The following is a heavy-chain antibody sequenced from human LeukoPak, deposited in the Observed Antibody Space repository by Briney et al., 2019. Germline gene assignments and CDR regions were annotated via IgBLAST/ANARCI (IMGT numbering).Heavy chain of an antibody. V-gene: IGHV4-31*03. CDR2: IYYSGSI. CDR3: ARGPHPTYSSSWYTFPH. J-gene: IGHJ1*01. CDR1: GGSISSGCYH. Sequence: SQTLSLTCTVSGGSISSGCYHWSWSRQHPGRVVEWIGYIYYSGSICYNPSLKSRVTLSVDRSKNQFSLKLSSVTAAATAVYYCARGPHPTYSSSWYTFPHWGQGTLVTVSS. D-gene: IGHD6-13*01.